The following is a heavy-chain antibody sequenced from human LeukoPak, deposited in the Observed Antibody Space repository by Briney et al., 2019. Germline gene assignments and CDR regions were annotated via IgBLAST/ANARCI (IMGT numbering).Heavy chain of an antibody. J-gene: IGHJ6*02. CDR2: INPNSGGT. Sequence: ASVKVSCKASGYTSTGYYMHWVRQAPGQGLEWMGWINPNSGGTNYAQKFQGRVTMTRDTSISTAYMELSRLRSDDTAVYYCVGVYCGGDCYRYYYGMDVWGQGTTVTVSS. D-gene: IGHD2-21*02. V-gene: IGHV1-2*02. CDR3: VGVYCGGDCYRYYYGMDV. CDR1: GYTSTGYY.